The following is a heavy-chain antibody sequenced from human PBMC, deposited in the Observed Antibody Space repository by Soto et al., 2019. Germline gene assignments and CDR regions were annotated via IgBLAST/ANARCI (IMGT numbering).Heavy chain of an antibody. V-gene: IGHV1-8*01. CDR1: GYTFTSYG. CDR3: ARDQTNYGMDV. J-gene: IGHJ6*02. CDR2: MNPNSGNT. Sequence: ASLKVSCNTSGYTFTSYGINCVRQATGQGLEWMGWMNPNSGNTVYAQKFQGRVTMTRNTSISTAYMELSSLRSEDTAVYYCARDQTNYGMDVWGQGTTVTVSS.